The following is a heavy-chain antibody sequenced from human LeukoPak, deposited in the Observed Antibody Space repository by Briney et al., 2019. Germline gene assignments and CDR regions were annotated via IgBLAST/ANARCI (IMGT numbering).Heavy chain of an antibody. V-gene: IGHV4-59*11. CDR2: IYYSGST. D-gene: IGHD6-13*01. Sequence: PSETLSLTCTVSGGSISSHHWSWIRQPPGKGLEWIGYIYYSGSTNYNPSLKSRVTISVDTSKNQFSLKLSSVTAADTAVYYCARVEYSSSWYPNYYYYYYMDVWGKGTTVTVSS. CDR3: ARVEYSSSWYPNYYYYYYMDV. CDR1: GGSISSHH. J-gene: IGHJ6*03.